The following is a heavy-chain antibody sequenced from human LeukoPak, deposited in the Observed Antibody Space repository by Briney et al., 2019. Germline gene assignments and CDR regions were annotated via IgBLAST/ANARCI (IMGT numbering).Heavy chain of an antibody. CDR3: ARVRYSYGYDYYGMDV. Sequence: GGSLRLSCAASGFTFSSYAMHWVRQAPGKGLEWVAVISYDGSNKYYADSVKGRFTISRDNSKNTLYLQMNSLRAEDTAVYYCARVRYSYGYDYYGMDVWSQGTTVTVSS. CDR1: GFTFSSYA. CDR2: ISYDGSNK. V-gene: IGHV3-30-3*01. D-gene: IGHD5-18*01. J-gene: IGHJ6*02.